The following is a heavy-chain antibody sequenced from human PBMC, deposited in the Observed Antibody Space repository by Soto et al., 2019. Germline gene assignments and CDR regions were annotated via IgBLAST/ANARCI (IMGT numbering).Heavy chain of an antibody. CDR1: GFTFSTYW. D-gene: IGHD3-10*01. V-gene: IGHV3-74*01. CDR3: ARVMVIRGVIIDS. Sequence: HPGGSLRLSCAASGFTFSTYWMDWVRQAPGEGLVWVSRLKNDGSSTNYADSVKGRSTISRDNAKNTLYLQMNSLRTEDTAVYYCARVMVIRGVIIDSWGQGTLVTVSS. CDR2: LKNDGSST. J-gene: IGHJ4*02.